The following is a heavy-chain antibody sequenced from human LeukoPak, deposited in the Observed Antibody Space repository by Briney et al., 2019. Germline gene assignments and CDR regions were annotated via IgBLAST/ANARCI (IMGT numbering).Heavy chain of an antibody. D-gene: IGHD3-3*01. CDR3: AKESHRSKAGFYDFWSGYHYYYYGMDV. CDR1: GFTFSSYG. CDR2: ISYDGSNK. Sequence: GGSLRLSCAASGFTFSSYGMHWVRQAPGKGLEWVAVISYDGSNKYYADSVKGRFTISRDNSKNTLYLQMNSLRAEDTAVYYSAKESHRSKAGFYDFWSGYHYYYYGMDVWGQGTTVTVSS. J-gene: IGHJ6*02. V-gene: IGHV3-30*18.